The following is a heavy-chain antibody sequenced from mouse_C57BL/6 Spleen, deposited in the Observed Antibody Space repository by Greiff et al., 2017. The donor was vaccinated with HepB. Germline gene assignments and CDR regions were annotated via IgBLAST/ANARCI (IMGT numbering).Heavy chain of an antibody. Sequence: QVQLKQSGPELVKPGASVKISCKASGYAFSSSWMNWVKQRPGKGLEWIGRIYPGDGDTNYNGKFKGKATLTADKSSSTAYMQLSSLTSEDSAVYFCARSYGTYFDYWGQGTTLTVSS. D-gene: IGHD2-1*01. V-gene: IGHV1-82*01. CDR1: GYAFSSSW. J-gene: IGHJ2*01. CDR3: ARSYGTYFDY. CDR2: IYPGDGDT.